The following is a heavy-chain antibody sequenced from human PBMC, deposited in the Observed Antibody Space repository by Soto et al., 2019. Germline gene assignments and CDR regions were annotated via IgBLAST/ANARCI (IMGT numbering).Heavy chain of an antibody. D-gene: IGHD6-13*01. CDR1: RCAFIGGA. Sequence: PGGSLRMSCADARCAFIGGAMILDRQAPGKGLEWVSAISGSGGSTYYADSVKGRFTISRDNSKNTLYLQMNGLRAEDTAVYYCAKEGPSSSSWYCDAFDIWGQGTMVTVSS. CDR3: AKEGPSSSSWYCDAFDI. CDR2: ISGSGGST. J-gene: IGHJ3*02. V-gene: IGHV3-23*01.